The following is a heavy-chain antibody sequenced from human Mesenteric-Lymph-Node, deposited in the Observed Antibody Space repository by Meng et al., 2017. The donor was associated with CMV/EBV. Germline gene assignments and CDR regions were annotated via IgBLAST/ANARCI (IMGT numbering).Heavy chain of an antibody. CDR1: GASISSSDFF. CDR3: ARDQKTMVSPAGLGDRRFDP. CDR2: IYYTGST. V-gene: IGHV4-39*07. D-gene: IGHD1-1*01. J-gene: IGHJ5*02. Sequence: SETLSLTCTVPGASISSSDFFWGWIRQPPGKGLEWIGSIYYTGSTYYNPSRKSRVTMSVDTSKHQFSRRLSSVTAADTAVYYCARDQKTMVSPAGLGDRRFDPWGQGTLVTVSS.